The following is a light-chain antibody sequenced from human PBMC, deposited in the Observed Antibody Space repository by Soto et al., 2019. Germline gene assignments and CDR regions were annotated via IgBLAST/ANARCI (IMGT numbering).Light chain of an antibody. CDR1: QSISSY. Sequence: DIQMTQSPSSLSASVGDRVTISCRASQSISSYLNWYQQKPGKAPKLLIYAASNLQSGVPSRFSGSGSGTDFTLTISRLQPEDFAIYYCQQSYSSLYTFGQGTNLEIK. V-gene: IGKV1-39*01. J-gene: IGKJ2*01. CDR3: QQSYSSLYT. CDR2: AAS.